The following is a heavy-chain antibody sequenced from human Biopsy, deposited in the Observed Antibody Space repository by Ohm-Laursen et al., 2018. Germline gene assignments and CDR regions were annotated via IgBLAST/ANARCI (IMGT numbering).Heavy chain of an antibody. D-gene: IGHD6-19*01. J-gene: IGHJ4*02. V-gene: IGHV3-15*01. CDR1: GFTFSDAW. CDR3: TTNPHSSGWYFGGGGDC. CDR2: IKSKKDGVTT. Sequence: PRLSCAASGFTFSDAWMSWVRQAPGKGLEWVGRIKSKKDGVTTEYAAPVKGRFAISRDDSKGMLYPQMSNLRIEDTAVYFCTTNPHSSGWYFGGGGDCWGQGTLVTVSS.